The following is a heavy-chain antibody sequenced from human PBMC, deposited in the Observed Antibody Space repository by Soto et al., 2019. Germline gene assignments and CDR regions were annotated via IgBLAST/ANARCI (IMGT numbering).Heavy chain of an antibody. D-gene: IGHD6-19*01. CDR2: ISGSGGST. CDR1: GFTFSSYA. Sequence: GGSLRLSCAAFGFTFSSYAMSWVRQAPGKGLEWVSAISGSGGSTYYADSVKGRFTISRDNAKNSLYLQMNSLRAEDTAVYYCARGAARIAVASLDAFDIWGQGTMVTVS. J-gene: IGHJ3*02. V-gene: IGHV3-23*01. CDR3: ARGAARIAVASLDAFDI.